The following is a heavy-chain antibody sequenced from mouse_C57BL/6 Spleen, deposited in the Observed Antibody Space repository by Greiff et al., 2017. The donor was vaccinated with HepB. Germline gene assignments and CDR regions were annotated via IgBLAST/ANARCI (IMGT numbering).Heavy chain of an antibody. CDR2: IYPGDGDT. V-gene: IGHV1-82*01. J-gene: IGHJ4*01. CDR1: GYAFSSSW. CDR3: ARRRYDGYYDYAMDY. Sequence: VQLQQSGPELVKPGASVKISCKASGYAFSSSWMNWVKQRPGKGLEWIGRIYPGDGDTNYNGKFKGKATLTADKSSSTAYMQLSSLTSEDSAVYFCARRRYDGYYDYAMDYWGQGTSVTVSS. D-gene: IGHD2-3*01.